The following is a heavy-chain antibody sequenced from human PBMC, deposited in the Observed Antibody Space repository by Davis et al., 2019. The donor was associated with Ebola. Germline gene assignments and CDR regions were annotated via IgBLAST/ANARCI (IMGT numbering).Heavy chain of an antibody. J-gene: IGHJ6*02. CDR2: IRYDGSNK. CDR1: GFTFSNYG. Sequence: GESLKISCAASGFTFSNYGMHWVRQAPGKGLEWVAFIRYDGSNKYYADSVKGRFTISRDNSKNTLYLQMNSLRAEDTAVYYCAKDGYDYDYYYGMDVWGQGTTVTVSS. CDR3: AKDGYDYDYYYGMDV. D-gene: IGHD5-12*01. V-gene: IGHV3-30*02.